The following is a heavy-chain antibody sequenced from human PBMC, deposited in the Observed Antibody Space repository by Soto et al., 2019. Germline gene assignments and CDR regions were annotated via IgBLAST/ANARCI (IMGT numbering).Heavy chain of an antibody. CDR3: ARGRNWGYVDY. CDR2: INHSGST. CDR1: GGSFSGYY. Sequence: QVQLQQWGAGLLKPSETLSLTCAVSGGSFSGYYWSWIRQPPGKGLEWIGEINHSGSTNYNPSLKSRVTISVDTSKNQFSLKLSSVTAADTAVYYCARGRNWGYVDYWGKGTLVTVSS. D-gene: IGHD7-27*01. V-gene: IGHV4-34*01. J-gene: IGHJ4*02.